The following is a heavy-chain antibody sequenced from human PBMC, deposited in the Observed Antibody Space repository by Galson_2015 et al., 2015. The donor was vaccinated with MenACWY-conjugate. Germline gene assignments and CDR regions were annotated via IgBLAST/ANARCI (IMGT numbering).Heavy chain of an antibody. CDR2: ISGSGGSA. V-gene: IGHV3-23*01. CDR1: GFTFSSYA. Sequence: SLRLSCAASGFTFSSYAMSWVRQAPGKGLEWVSAISGSGGSAYYADSVKGRFTISRDNSKNTLYLQMSSLRAEDTAVYYCAKVGEYSGYLDYWGQGTLVTVSS. J-gene: IGHJ4*02. CDR3: AKVGEYSGYLDY. D-gene: IGHD5-12*01.